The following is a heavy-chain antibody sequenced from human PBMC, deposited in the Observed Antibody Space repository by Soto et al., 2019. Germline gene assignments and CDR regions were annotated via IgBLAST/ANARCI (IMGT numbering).Heavy chain of an antibody. V-gene: IGHV3-7*05. J-gene: IGHJ4*02. CDR1: GFTLSSYC. CDR2: IKYDGSMQ. Sequence: EVQLVESGGGLVQPGGALRLSCAASGFTLSSYCMSWVRQAPGKGLEWVAGIKYDGSMQYYVDSVKGRFTISGDNAKNSLFLQLNSLSVEDTAVYFCARTNRFDYWGQGTLVTVSS. CDR3: ARTNRFDY.